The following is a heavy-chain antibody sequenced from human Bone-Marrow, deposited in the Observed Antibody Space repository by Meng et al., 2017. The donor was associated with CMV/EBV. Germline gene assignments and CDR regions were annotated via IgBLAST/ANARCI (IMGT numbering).Heavy chain of an antibody. V-gene: IGHV1-18*01. Sequence: ASVKVSCKASGYTFTSYGISWVRQAPGQGLEWMGWISAYNGNTNYAQKLQGRFTISRDNSKNTLYLQMNSLRAEDTAVYYCAKRDYSCYDYGGDAFDIWGQGTMVTVSS. CDR3: AKRDYSCYDYGGDAFDI. J-gene: IGHJ3*02. CDR2: ISAYNGNT. CDR1: GYTFTSYG. D-gene: IGHD5-12*01.